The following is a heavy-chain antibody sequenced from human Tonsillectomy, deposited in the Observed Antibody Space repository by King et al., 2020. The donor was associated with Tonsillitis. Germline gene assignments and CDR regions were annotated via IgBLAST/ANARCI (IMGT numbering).Heavy chain of an antibody. Sequence: VQLVESGGGLVQPGGSLRLSCAASGFTFSSYAMSWVRQAPGKGLEWVSAISGGGGSTFYADSVKGRFTISRDNSRNTLYLQMNSLRAEDTAVYYCAKDGAAMVTPTGSMDVWGQGTTVTVSS. J-gene: IGHJ6*02. D-gene: IGHD5-18*01. CDR3: AKDGAAMVTPTGSMDV. CDR1: GFTFSSYA. V-gene: IGHV3-23*04. CDR2: ISGGGGST.